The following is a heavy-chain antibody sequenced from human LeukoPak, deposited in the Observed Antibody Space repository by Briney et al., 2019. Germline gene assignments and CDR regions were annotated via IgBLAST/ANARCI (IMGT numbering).Heavy chain of an antibody. CDR3: ARGEKPYDY. J-gene: IGHJ4*02. Sequence: ASAKVSCTTSGYTFTYYVISWVRQAPGQGLEWMGWINAYNGNTNDAQKFQGRVTMTTDTSTSTAYMELRSLRSDDTAVYYCARGEKPYDYWGQGTLVSVSS. D-gene: IGHD1-26*01. CDR2: INAYNGNT. CDR1: GYTFTYYV. V-gene: IGHV1-18*01.